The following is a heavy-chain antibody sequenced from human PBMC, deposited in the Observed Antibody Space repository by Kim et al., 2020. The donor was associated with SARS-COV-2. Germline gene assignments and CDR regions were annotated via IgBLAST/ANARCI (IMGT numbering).Heavy chain of an antibody. CDR3: ARLPSGNYDVWSQSSKNLDAFNI. V-gene: IGHV3-33*01. CDR1: GFIFSNFG. J-gene: IGHJ3*02. CDR2: IGYDGRNE. D-gene: IGHD3-3*01. Sequence: GGSLRLSCAASGFIFSNFGMHWVRQAPGRGLEWVAGIGYDGRNEYYEESVKGRFTISRDNSKNKLYLEMNRLRAEDTAVYYCARLPSGNYDVWSQSSKNLDAFNIWGQGTLVAVSS.